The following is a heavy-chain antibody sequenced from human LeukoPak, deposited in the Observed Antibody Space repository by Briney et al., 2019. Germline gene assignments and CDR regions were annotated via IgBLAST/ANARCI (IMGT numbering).Heavy chain of an antibody. CDR3: ARAIYYYDSSGYFD. CDR2: IYYSGST. D-gene: IGHD3-22*01. Sequence: SETLSLTCTVSGGSISSYYWSWIRQPPGKGLEWIGYIYYSGSTNYNPSLKSRVTTSVDTSKNQFSLKLSSVTAADTAVYYCARAIYYYDSSGYFDWGQGTLVTVSS. J-gene: IGHJ4*02. CDR1: GGSISSYY. V-gene: IGHV4-59*01.